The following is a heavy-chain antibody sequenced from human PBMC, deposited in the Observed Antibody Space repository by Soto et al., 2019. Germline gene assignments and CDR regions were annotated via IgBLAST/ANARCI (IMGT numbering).Heavy chain of an antibody. CDR1: GYPFTGYY. Sequence: GASLKVSCKSSGYPFTGYYIHWVRQAPGQGLEWMGWINPNSGGTNYAQKFQGWVTMTRDTSISTAYMELSRLKSDDTAVYYCARGRYNWNDGCLDPWGQGTLVTVSS. CDR2: INPNSGGT. J-gene: IGHJ5*02. V-gene: IGHV1-2*04. D-gene: IGHD1-1*01. CDR3: ARGRYNWNDGCLDP.